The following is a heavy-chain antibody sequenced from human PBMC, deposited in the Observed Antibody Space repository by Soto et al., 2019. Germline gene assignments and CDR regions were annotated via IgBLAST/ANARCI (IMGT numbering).Heavy chain of an antibody. V-gene: IGHV3-30*18. CDR1: GFTFSDYG. CDR2: TSHDGKDK. CDR3: TKDLSSGWYGGPAT. Sequence: QVPLVESGGGVVQPGRSLTLTCAASGFTFSDYGMHWVRQAPGQGLEWVAVTSHDGKDKYYADSVKGRFTISRDNFRNTLDLQMNSLRAEDSAVYYCTKDLSSGWYGGPATWGQGALVTVSS. J-gene: IGHJ4*02. D-gene: IGHD6-19*01.